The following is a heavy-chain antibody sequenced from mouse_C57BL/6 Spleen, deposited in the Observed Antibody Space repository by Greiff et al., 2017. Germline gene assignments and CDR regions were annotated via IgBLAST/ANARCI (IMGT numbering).Heavy chain of an antibody. CDR3: TIGSYHRGDY. CDR1: GFNIKDDY. V-gene: IGHV14-4*01. Sequence: EVKLVESGAELVRPGASVKLSCTASGFNIKDDYMHWVKQRPEQGLEWIGWIDPENGDTEYASKFQGKATITADTSSNTAYLQLSSLTSEDTAVYYCTIGSYHRGDYWGQGTTLTVSS. J-gene: IGHJ2*01. D-gene: IGHD2-12*01. CDR2: IDPENGDT.